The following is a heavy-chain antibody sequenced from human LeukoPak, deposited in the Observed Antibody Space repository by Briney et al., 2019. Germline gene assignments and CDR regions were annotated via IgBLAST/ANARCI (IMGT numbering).Heavy chain of an antibody. D-gene: IGHD6-19*01. V-gene: IGHV1-2*06. CDR2: INPNSGGT. CDR1: GYTFTGYY. J-gene: IGHJ4*02. Sequence: ASVKVSCKASGYTFTGYYMHWVRQAPGQGLEWMGRINPNSGGTNYAQKFQGRVTMTRDTSISTAYMELSRLRSDDTAVYYCAGRIAVAAAFDYWGQGTLVTVSS. CDR3: AGRIAVAAAFDY.